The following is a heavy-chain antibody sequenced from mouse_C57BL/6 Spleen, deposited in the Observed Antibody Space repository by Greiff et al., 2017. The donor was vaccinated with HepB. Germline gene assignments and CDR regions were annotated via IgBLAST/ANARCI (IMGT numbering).Heavy chain of an antibody. J-gene: IGHJ4*01. CDR3: ARVQTTAAAY. Sequence: QVQLKESGAELVRPGTSVKVSCKASGYAFTNYLIEWVKQRPGQGLEWIGVINPGSGGTNYNEKFKGKATLTADKSSSTAYMQLSSLTSEDSAVYFCARVQTTAAAYWGQGTSVTVSS. CDR2: INPGSGGT. D-gene: IGHD1-2*01. V-gene: IGHV1-54*01. CDR1: GYAFTNYL.